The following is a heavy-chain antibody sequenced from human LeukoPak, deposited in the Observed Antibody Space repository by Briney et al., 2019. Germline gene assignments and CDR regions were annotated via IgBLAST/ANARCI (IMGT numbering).Heavy chain of an antibody. D-gene: IGHD3-16*01. CDR3: GRVPSFGGVIAGWFAP. CDR2: IYTSGST. Sequence: SETLSLTCTVSGGSISSYYWSWIRQPAGKGLEWIGRIYTSGSTNYNPSLKSRVTMSVDTSKNQFSLKLSSVTAADTAVYYCGRVPSFGGVIAGWFAPGGQEPLVTVSS. CDR1: GGSISSYY. J-gene: IGHJ5*02. V-gene: IGHV4-4*07.